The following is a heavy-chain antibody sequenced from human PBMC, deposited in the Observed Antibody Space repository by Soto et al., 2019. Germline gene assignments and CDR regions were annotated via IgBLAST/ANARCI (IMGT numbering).Heavy chain of an antibody. CDR2: ISGSGGDT. V-gene: IGHV3-23*01. CDR1: GFTFSTYA. Sequence: GGSLRLSCAAAGFTFSTYAGSWVRQAPGKGLEWVSVISGSGGDTYYADSVKGRFTISRDNAKNTLHLQMNSLRAEDTAVYYCARAPSTLARGAFDIWGQGTMVTVSS. CDR3: ARAPSTLARGAFDI. D-gene: IGHD3-10*01. J-gene: IGHJ3*02.